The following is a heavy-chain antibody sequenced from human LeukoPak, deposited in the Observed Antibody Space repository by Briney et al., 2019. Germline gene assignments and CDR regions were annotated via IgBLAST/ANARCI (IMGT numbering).Heavy chain of an antibody. D-gene: IGHD5-24*01. CDR2: INWKTGNG. V-gene: IGHV3-9*01. CDR3: TRRAARWQFDL. J-gene: IGHJ2*01. Sequence: GGSLRLSCAVSGFNFDDYAMHWVRRAPGRGLEWVSGINWKTGNGIYADSVKGRFTISRDNAKNSLYLRMSSLRAEDTALYYCTRRAARWQFDLWGRGTLLTVSS. CDR1: GFNFDDYA.